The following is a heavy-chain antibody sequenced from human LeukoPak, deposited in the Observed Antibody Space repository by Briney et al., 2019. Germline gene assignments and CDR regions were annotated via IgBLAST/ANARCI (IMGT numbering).Heavy chain of an antibody. Sequence: PGGSLRLSCAASGFTVSSNYMSWVRQAPGKGLEWDSVIYSGGSTYYADSVKGRFTISRDNSKNTLYLQMNSLRAEDTAVYYCARARGFSYGLNCFDSWGQGTLVTVSS. CDR1: GFTVSSNY. J-gene: IGHJ5*01. V-gene: IGHV3-66*02. D-gene: IGHD5-18*01. CDR2: IYSGGST. CDR3: ARARGFSYGLNCFDS.